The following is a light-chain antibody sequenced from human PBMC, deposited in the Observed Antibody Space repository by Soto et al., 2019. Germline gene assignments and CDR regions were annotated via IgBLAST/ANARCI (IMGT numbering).Light chain of an antibody. Sequence: DIHVTQSPSSVSASVGDRVTITCRASQAITSWLAWYQQKPGRAPKRLIYSASSLQSGAPSRVTGSGSGTDFTLTITSRQPDDAAVYYCQQTRSFPLTFGGGTKVEI. CDR3: QQTRSFPLT. CDR1: QAITSW. V-gene: IGKV1-12*01. J-gene: IGKJ4*01. CDR2: SAS.